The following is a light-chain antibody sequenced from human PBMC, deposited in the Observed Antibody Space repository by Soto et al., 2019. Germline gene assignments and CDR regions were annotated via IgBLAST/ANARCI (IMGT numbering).Light chain of an antibody. J-gene: IGKJ1*01. V-gene: IGKV1D-16*01. CDR2: SAS. CDR1: EAISSW. CDR3: QQYNSYSEWT. Sequence: DIQLTQSPSSVSASAGDRVTITCRASEAISSWLAWYQQKPGKAPKLLIYSASSLQSGVPSRFRGSGSGTEFTLTISSLQPDDFATYYCQQYNSYSEWTFGQGTKVDI.